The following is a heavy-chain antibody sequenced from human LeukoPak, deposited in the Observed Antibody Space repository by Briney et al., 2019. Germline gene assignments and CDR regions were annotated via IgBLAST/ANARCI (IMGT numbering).Heavy chain of an antibody. J-gene: IGHJ4*02. V-gene: IGHV3-23*01. Sequence: GGSLRLSCLTSGFTFSTNAMSWVRQAPGKGLEWISGISGSGASTYYADSVTGRFTISRDNSRNTLYLRMNSLRGDDTAVYYCAKDVGKWESLHFFDYWGQGTLVTVSS. CDR2: ISGSGAST. CDR1: GFTFSTNA. D-gene: IGHD1-26*01. CDR3: AKDVGKWESLHFFDY.